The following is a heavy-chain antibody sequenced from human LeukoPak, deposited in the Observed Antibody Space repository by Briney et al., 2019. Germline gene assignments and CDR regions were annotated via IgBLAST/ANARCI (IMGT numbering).Heavy chain of an antibody. CDR1: GFTFSNYG. Sequence: GGSLRLSCAASGFTFSNYGMHWVRQAPGKGLEWVSVIWYDGTYKYYADSVKGRFTISRDNSKNTLYLQMNSLRAEDTAVYYCAKDAPPLTAAAGNTVFDYWGQGTLVTVSS. CDR3: AKDAPPLTAAAGNTVFDY. J-gene: IGHJ4*02. CDR2: IWYDGTYK. D-gene: IGHD6-13*01. V-gene: IGHV3-30*02.